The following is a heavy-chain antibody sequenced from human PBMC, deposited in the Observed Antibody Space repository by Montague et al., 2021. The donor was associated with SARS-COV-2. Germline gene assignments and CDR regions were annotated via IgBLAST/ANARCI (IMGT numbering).Heavy chain of an antibody. V-gene: IGHV4-34*01. D-gene: IGHD4-17*01. CDR3: ARGSTVTSFFYYYYCMDV. CDR2: IDHSGST. Sequence: EKMSLTCAVYGGSFSGYYWFWIRQPPGKGLEWIGEIDHSGSTNYNPSLKSRVTISVDTSKNQFSLKLSSVTAADTAVYYCARGSTVTSFFYYYYCMDVWGQGTMVTVSS. CDR1: GGSFSGYY. J-gene: IGHJ6*02.